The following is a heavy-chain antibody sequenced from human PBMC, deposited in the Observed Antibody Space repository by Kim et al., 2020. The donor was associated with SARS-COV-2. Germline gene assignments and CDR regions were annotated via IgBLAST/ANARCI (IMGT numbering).Heavy chain of an antibody. D-gene: IGHD2-2*02. CDR2: VSGSGDST. J-gene: IGHJ5*01. CDR3: AKGDCDSASCYTTDS. Sequence: GGSLRLSCATSGFTFSTYAMTWVRQAPGKGLQWVSTVSGSGDSTYYADSVKGRFTIYRDTSKNILFLQMNSLRVEDTAAYYCAKGDCDSASCYTTDSWG. V-gene: IGHV3-23*01. CDR1: GFTFSTYA.